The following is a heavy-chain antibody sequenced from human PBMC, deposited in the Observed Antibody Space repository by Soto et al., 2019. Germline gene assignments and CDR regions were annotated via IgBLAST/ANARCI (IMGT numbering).Heavy chain of an antibody. Sequence: QVQLVQSGTEVRKPGASVKVSCKASGYTFIDYGFSWVRQAPGQGLEWMGWIATYNGNTQSAQKIQGRLTMTTDTSTRTAYMELTNLRSDDTAVYYCARGPQSTGWRGKWFDPWGQGTLVTVSS. D-gene: IGHD6-19*01. CDR2: IATYNGNT. J-gene: IGHJ5*02. CDR3: ARGPQSTGWRGKWFDP. V-gene: IGHV1-18*01. CDR1: GYTFIDYG.